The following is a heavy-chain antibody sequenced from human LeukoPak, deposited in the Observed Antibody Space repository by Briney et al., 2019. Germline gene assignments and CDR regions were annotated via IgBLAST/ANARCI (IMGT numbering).Heavy chain of an antibody. Sequence: GGSLRLSCAASGFTFSRYSMNWVRQAPGKGLEWVSYISSSSSNIYYADSVKGRFTISRDNAKNSLYLQMNSLRVEDTAVYYCARDSSEMSYNYYYYYMDVWGKGTTVTVSS. J-gene: IGHJ6*03. CDR1: GFTFSRYS. CDR3: ARDSSEMSYNYYYYYMDV. D-gene: IGHD2-2*01. V-gene: IGHV3-48*01. CDR2: ISSSSSNI.